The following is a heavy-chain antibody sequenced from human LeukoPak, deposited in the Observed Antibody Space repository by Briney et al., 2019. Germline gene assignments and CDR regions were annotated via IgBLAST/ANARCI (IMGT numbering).Heavy chain of an antibody. J-gene: IGHJ3*01. Sequence: GSLRLSCAASGLTFTNHVMNWVRQAPGKGLEWVSSITGGAVGTYHADSVKGRFSISRDNSKNTVTLQMNSLRAEDTAVYYCAVSITRDAFDVWGQGTMVTVSS. CDR1: GLTFTNHV. D-gene: IGHD5-12*01. CDR2: ITGGAVGT. V-gene: IGHV3-23*01. CDR3: AVSITRDAFDV.